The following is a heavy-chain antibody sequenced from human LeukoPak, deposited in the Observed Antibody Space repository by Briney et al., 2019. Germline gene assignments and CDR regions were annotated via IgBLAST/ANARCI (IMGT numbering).Heavy chain of an antibody. CDR3: ARGGRGYCSGGSCFHRRPFDY. V-gene: IGHV4-34*01. Sequence: SETLSLTCAVYGGSFSGYYWSWIRQPPGKGLEWIGEINHSGSTNYNPSLKSRVTISVDTSKNQFSLKLSSVTAADTAVYYCARGGRGYCSGGSCFHRRPFDYWGQGTLVTVSS. D-gene: IGHD2-15*01. J-gene: IGHJ4*02. CDR1: GGSFSGYY. CDR2: INHSGST.